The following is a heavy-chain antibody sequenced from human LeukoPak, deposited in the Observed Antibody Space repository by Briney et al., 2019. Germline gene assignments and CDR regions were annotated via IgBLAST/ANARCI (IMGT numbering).Heavy chain of an antibody. J-gene: IGHJ4*02. D-gene: IGHD2-2*01. Sequence: PGGSLRLSCAASGFTFSSYAMSWVRQAPGKGLEWVSAISGSGGSTYYADSVKGRFTISRDNSKNTLYLQMNSLRAEDTAVYYCAKRSCSSTTCPIDYWGQGTLVTVSS. CDR1: GFTFSSYA. CDR2: ISGSGGST. V-gene: IGHV3-23*01. CDR3: AKRSCSSTTCPIDY.